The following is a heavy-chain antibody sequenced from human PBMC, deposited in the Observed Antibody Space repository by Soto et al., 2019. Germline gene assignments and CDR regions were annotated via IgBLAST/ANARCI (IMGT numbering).Heavy chain of an antibody. CDR1: GYSFTSYR. CDR2: IYPGDSDT. J-gene: IGHJ6*02. Sequence: PGESLKISCKGSGYSFTSYRIGWVRQMPGKGLEWMGIIYPGDSDTRYSPSFQGQVTISAAKSISTAYLQWSSLKASDTAMYYCARVGYCSGGSCSPGGMDVWGQGTTVTVSS. V-gene: IGHV5-51*01. D-gene: IGHD2-15*01. CDR3: ARVGYCSGGSCSPGGMDV.